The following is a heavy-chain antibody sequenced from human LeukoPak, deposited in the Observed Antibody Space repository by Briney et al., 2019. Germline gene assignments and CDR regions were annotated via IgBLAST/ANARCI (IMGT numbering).Heavy chain of an antibody. V-gene: IGHV3-33*01. D-gene: IGHD3-22*01. CDR3: ARSNYYDSSGYYYADTCDY. J-gene: IGHJ4*02. Sequence: KYYADSVKGRFTISRDNSKNTLYLQMNSLRAEDTAVYYCARSNYYDSSGYYYADTCDYWGQGTLVTVSS. CDR2: K.